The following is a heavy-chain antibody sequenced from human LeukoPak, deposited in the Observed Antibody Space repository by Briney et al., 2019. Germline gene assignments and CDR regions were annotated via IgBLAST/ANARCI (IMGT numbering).Heavy chain of an antibody. CDR3: AKDSLLRYFDWLLPHGAFDI. V-gene: IGHV3-23*01. Sequence: PGGSLRLSCAASGFTFSSYAMSWVRQAPGKGLEWVSAISGSGGSTYHADSVKGRFTISRDNSKNTLYLQMNSLRAEDTAVYYCAKDSLLRYFDWLLPHGAFDIWGQGTMVTVSS. CDR1: GFTFSSYA. J-gene: IGHJ3*02. CDR2: ISGSGGST. D-gene: IGHD3-9*01.